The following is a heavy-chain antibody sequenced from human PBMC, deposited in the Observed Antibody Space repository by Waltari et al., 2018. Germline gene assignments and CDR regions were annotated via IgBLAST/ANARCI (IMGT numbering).Heavy chain of an antibody. CDR3: ARDPGPIVGAPDF. Sequence: QVQLLQSGTEVKKPGASVRVSCQASGYTFRDYPLHWVRQTPGQGFEWMGWINPKNGDTSYAQNFLGRVTMTRDTSINTAYMDLSGLRSDDAAVFYCARDPGPIVGAPDFWGQGTLVTVSS. CDR1: GYTFRDYP. CDR2: INPKNGDT. J-gene: IGHJ4*02. D-gene: IGHD1-26*01. V-gene: IGHV1-2*02.